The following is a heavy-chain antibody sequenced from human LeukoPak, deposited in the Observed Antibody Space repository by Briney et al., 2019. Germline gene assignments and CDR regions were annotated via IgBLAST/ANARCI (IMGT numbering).Heavy chain of an antibody. V-gene: IGHV3-49*04. CDR2: IRSKAYGGTA. Sequence: GGSLRLSCTASGFTFGDYAMSWVRQAPGKGLEWVGFIRSKAYGGTAEYAASVKGRFTISRDDSKSIAYLQMNSLKTEDTAVYYCTRDFRFGAYYYYMDVWGKGTTVTVSS. J-gene: IGHJ6*03. CDR3: TRDFRFGAYYYYMDV. CDR1: GFTFGDYA. D-gene: IGHD3-10*01.